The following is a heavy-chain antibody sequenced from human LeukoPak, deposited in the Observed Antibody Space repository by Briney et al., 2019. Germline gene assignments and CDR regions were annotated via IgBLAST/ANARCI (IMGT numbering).Heavy chain of an antibody. CDR1: GFTFSSYS. CDR3: ARDRPGIAVAN. J-gene: IGHJ4*02. V-gene: IGHV3-21*01. CDR2: ISSSSSYI. D-gene: IGHD6-19*01. Sequence: TGGSLRLSCAASGFTFSSYSMNWVRQAPGKGLEWVSSISSSSSYIYYADSVKGRFTISRDNAKNSLYLQMNSLRAEDTAVYYCARDRPGIAVANWGQGTLVTVSS.